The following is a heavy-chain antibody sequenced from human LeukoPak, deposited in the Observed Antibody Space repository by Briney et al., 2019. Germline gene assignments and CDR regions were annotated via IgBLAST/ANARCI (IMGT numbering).Heavy chain of an antibody. J-gene: IGHJ4*02. CDR3: ATLTRDSSGYYLNY. CDR1: GGSISSGGYC. V-gene: IGHV4-31*03. D-gene: IGHD3-22*01. Sequence: SETLSLTCTVSGGSISSGGYCWSWIRQHPGKGLEWIGYIYYSGSTYYNPSLKSRVTISVDTSKNQFSLKLSSVTAADTAVYYCATLTRDSSGYYLNYWGQGTLVTVSS. CDR2: IYYSGST.